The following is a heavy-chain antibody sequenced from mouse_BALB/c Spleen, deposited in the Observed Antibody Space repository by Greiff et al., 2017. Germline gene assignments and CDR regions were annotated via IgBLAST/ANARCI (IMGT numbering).Heavy chain of an antibody. Sequence: EVQLQESGGGLVKPGGSLKLSCAASGFAFSSYDMSWVRQTPEKRLEWVAYISSGGGSTYYPDTVKGRFTISRDNAKNTLYLQMSSLKSEDTAMYYCASTDDGYYYFDYWGQGTTLTVSS. CDR1: GFAFSSYD. CDR3: ASTDDGYYYFDY. D-gene: IGHD2-3*01. J-gene: IGHJ2*01. CDR2: ISSGGGST. V-gene: IGHV5-12-1*01.